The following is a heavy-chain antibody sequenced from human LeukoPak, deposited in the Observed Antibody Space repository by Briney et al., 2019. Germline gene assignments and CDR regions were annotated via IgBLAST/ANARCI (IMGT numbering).Heavy chain of an antibody. Sequence: ASVKVSCKASGYTFTSYYMHWVRQAPGQGLEWMGIINPSGGSTSYAQKFQGRVTMTRDTSISTAYMELSRLRSDDTAVYYCARDPAIVVVCFDIWGQGTMVTVSS. CDR2: INPSGGST. CDR3: ARDPAIVVVCFDI. V-gene: IGHV1-46*01. D-gene: IGHD3-22*01. J-gene: IGHJ3*02. CDR1: GYTFTSYY.